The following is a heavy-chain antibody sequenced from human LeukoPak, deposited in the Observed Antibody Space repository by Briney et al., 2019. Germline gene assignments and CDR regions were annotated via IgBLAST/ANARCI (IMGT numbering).Heavy chain of an antibody. CDR2: IYYSGST. V-gene: IGHV4-30-4*01. D-gene: IGHD5-12*01. J-gene: IGHJ4*02. Sequence: PSETLSLTCTVSGGSISSGDYYWSWIRQPPGKGLEWIGYIYYSGSTYYNPSLKSRVTISVDTSKNQFSLKLSSVTAADTAVYYYARYLWKRGYSGYDYGGEDYFDYWGQGTLVTVSS. CDR3: ARYLWKRGYSGYDYGGEDYFDY. CDR1: GGSISSGDYY.